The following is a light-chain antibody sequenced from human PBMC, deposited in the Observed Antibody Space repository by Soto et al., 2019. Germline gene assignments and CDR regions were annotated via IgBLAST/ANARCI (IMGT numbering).Light chain of an antibody. CDR3: QSYDSSLNDYVV. Sequence: QSVLTQPPSVSGAPGQRVTISCTGSSSNIGAGYDVHWYQHLPGTAPKLLIYGNSNRPSGVPDRFSGSKSGTSASLAIIGLQAEDEADYYCQSYDSSLNDYVVFGGGTKLTVL. CDR1: SSNIGAGYD. V-gene: IGLV1-40*01. J-gene: IGLJ2*01. CDR2: GNS.